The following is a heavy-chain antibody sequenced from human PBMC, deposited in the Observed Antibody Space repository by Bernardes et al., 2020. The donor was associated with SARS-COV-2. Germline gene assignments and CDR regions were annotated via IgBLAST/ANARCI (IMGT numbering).Heavy chain of an antibody. V-gene: IGHV3-9*01. J-gene: IGHJ4*02. CDR3: AKDYETGELGIAVEGYCGH. D-gene: IGHD6-19*01. CDR1: GFTFDDFA. Sequence: LSLSCAASGFTFDDFAIHWVRHSPGQGLEWVSGISWNSGSLGYAASVKGRFTISRDNAKNSLYLQMNSLRPDDTALYYCAKDYETGELGIAVEGYCGHWGQGTLVTVSS. CDR2: ISWNSGSL.